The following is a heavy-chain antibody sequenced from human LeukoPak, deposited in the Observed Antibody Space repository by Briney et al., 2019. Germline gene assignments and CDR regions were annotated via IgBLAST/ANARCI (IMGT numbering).Heavy chain of an antibody. J-gene: IGHJ4*02. Sequence: PGGSLRLSCAASGFTFSSYAMSWVRQAPGKGLEWVSAISGSAGNTYYADSVKGRFTISRDNAKNTLYLQMNSLRAEDTAVYYCAKDHDYGDKRPNYYFDYWGQGTLVTVSS. V-gene: IGHV3-23*01. CDR2: ISGSAGNT. D-gene: IGHD4-17*01. CDR1: GFTFSSYA. CDR3: AKDHDYGDKRPNYYFDY.